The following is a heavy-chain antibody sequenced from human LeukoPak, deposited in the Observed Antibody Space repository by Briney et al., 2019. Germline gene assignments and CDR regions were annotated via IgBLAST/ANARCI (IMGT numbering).Heavy chain of an antibody. CDR1: GGFFSGYY. D-gene: IGHD3-3*01. CDR2: INHSGST. CDR3: ARETIFGVVILDY. Sequence: SETLSLTCAVYGGFFSGYYWSWIRQPPGKGLEWIGEINHSGSTNYNPSLKSRVTISVDTSKNQFSLKLSSVTAADTAVYYCARETIFGVVILDYWDQGTLVTVSS. J-gene: IGHJ4*02. V-gene: IGHV4-34*01.